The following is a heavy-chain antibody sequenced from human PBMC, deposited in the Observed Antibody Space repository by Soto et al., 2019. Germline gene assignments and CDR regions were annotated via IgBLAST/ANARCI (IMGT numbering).Heavy chain of an antibody. Sequence: ASVKVSCKASGYTFTDYAISWVRQAPGQGLGWMGWISAYNGNTHYAQNFLGRVTVTTDTSTTTAYMEVRSLRSDDTAVYYCARDTSRIAVAVDFDYWGQGTLVTVSS. V-gene: IGHV1-18*01. CDR3: ARDTSRIAVAVDFDY. J-gene: IGHJ4*02. CDR2: ISAYNGNT. D-gene: IGHD6-19*01. CDR1: GYTFTDYA.